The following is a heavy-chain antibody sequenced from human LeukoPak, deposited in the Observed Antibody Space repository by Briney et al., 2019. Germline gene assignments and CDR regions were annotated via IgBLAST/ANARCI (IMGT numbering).Heavy chain of an antibody. Sequence: SETLSLTCTVSGGSFSSYYWTWIRQPPGKGLEWIGYMDSSGSTIYNPSLQSRLTMSLDTSKNQFSLRLSSVTAADTAIYYCTRAVGDSGYGRFSDCWGQGGLVTVSS. V-gene: IGHV4-59*01. CDR1: GGSFSSYY. CDR3: TRAVGDSGYGRFSDC. CDR2: MDSSGST. D-gene: IGHD5-12*01. J-gene: IGHJ4*02.